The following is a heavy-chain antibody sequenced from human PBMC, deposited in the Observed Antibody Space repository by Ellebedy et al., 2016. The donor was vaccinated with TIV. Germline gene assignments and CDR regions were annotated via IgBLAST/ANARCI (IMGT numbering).Heavy chain of an antibody. J-gene: IGHJ3*02. D-gene: IGHD3-22*01. V-gene: IGHV3-7*01. CDR1: GFSFSDYW. Sequence: GESLKISXAASGFSFSDYWMNWVRQAPGKGLEWVANIKQDGSESYYVDSVKGRFTISRDNAKKSLYLQMDSLRAEDTAVYYCTRDLYENYDNTPSDAFDIWGQGTRVTVSS. CDR2: IKQDGSES. CDR3: TRDLYENYDNTPSDAFDI.